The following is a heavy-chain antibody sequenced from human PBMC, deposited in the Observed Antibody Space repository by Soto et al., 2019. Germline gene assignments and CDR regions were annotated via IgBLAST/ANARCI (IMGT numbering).Heavy chain of an antibody. CDR2: IYYSGST. D-gene: IGHD3-16*02. CDR3: ARDMMMITFGGVIVRAFDY. Sequence: PSETLSLTCTVSGGSISSSSYYWGWIRQPPGKGLEWIGSIYYSGSTYYNPSLKSRVTISVDTSKNQFSLKLSSVTAADTAVYYCARDMMMITFGGVIVRAFDYWGQGTLVTVSS. V-gene: IGHV4-39*07. CDR1: GGSISSSSYY. J-gene: IGHJ4*02.